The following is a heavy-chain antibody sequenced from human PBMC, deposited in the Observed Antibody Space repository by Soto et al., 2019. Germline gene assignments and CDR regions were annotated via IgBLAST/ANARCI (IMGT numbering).Heavy chain of an antibody. CDR2: IYYSGST. Sequence: SETLSLTCTVSGGSISSSSYYWGWIRQPPGKGLEWIGSIYYSGSTYYNPSLKSRVTISVDTSKNQFSLKLSSVTAADTAVYYCAREGPYQAGDDAFDIWGQGTMVTVSS. CDR1: GGSISSSSYY. J-gene: IGHJ3*02. CDR3: AREGPYQAGDDAFDI. V-gene: IGHV4-39*07. D-gene: IGHD3-16*01.